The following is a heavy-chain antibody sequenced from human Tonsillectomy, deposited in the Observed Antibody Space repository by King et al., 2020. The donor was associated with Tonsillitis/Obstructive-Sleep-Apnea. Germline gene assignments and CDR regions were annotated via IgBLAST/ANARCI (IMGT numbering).Heavy chain of an antibody. V-gene: IGHV5-10-1*01. Sequence: LVQSGAEVKKPGESLRISCKGSGYSFTSYWISWVRQMPGKGLEWMGRIDPSDSYTNYSPSFQGHVTISADKSISTAYLQWSSLKASDTAMYYCARQLLTYYYYYYMDVWGKGTTVTVSS. D-gene: IGHD4-23*01. CDR1: GYSFTSYW. CDR2: IDPSDSYT. CDR3: ARQLLTYYYYYYMDV. J-gene: IGHJ6*03.